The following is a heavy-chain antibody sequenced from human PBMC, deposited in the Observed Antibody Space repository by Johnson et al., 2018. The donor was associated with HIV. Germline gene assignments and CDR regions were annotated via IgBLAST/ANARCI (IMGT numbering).Heavy chain of an antibody. D-gene: IGHD2-2*01. CDR2: INSAGSST. V-gene: IGHV3-74*01. CDR1: GFTFGDYA. CDR3: ARERDCSSTSCYFSRPPDAFDI. Sequence: VESGGGLVQPGRSLRLSCTASGFTFGDYAMSWVRQAPGKGLLWVSRINSAGSSTGYADYVKGRFTISRDNAKNTLYLQMNSLRAEDTAVYYCARERDCSSTSCYFSRPPDAFDIWGQGTMVTVSS. J-gene: IGHJ3*02.